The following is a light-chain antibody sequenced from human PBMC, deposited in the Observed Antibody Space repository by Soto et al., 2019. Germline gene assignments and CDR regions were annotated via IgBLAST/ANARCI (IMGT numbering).Light chain of an antibody. CDR3: QQLNSYPIT. J-gene: IGKJ5*01. Sequence: DIQLTQSPSFLSASVGDRVTITCRASQGISSYLAWYQQKPGKAPKLLIYAASPLQSGVPSRFSGSGSGTEFTLTISRLQPEDFATYYCQQLNSYPITFGQGTRLEIK. CDR2: AAS. V-gene: IGKV1-9*01. CDR1: QGISSY.